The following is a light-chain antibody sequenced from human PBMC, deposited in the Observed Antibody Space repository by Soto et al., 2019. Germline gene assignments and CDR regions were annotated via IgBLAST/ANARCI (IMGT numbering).Light chain of an antibody. V-gene: IGKV3-20*01. CDR2: GAS. CDR3: QQYGSLPPWT. CDR1: QSVSSSY. J-gene: IGKJ1*01. Sequence: EIVLTQSPGTLSLSPGERATLSCRASQSVSSSYLAWYQQKPGQAPRLLIYGASSRATGIPHRFSGSGSGTDFTLTIIRLELEDFAVYYCQQYGSLPPWTFGQGTKVEIK.